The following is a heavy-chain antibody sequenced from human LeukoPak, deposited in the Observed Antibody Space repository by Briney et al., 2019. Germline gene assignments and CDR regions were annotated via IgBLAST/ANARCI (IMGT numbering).Heavy chain of an antibody. J-gene: IGHJ4*02. D-gene: IGHD6-19*01. CDR3: VSGYSSAYYASGADY. CDR1: GFTFSSYW. V-gene: IGHV3-74*01. Sequence: PGGSLRLSCAASGFTFSSYWMHWVRQAPGKGLVWASRIKGDGTGTSYADSVKGRFTISRDNAKNTLYLQMNSLTDEDTAMYYCVSGYSSAYYASGADYWGQGTLVTVSS. CDR2: IKGDGTGT.